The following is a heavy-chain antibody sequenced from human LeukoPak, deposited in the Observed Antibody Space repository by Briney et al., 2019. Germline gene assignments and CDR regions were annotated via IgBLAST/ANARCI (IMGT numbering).Heavy chain of an antibody. CDR3: ARGMGAYCGGDCYSANWFDP. CDR1: GYTFTSYY. Sequence: ASVKVSCKASGYTFTSYYMHWVRQAPGQGLEWMGIINPSGGSTSYAQKFQGRVTMTRDTSTSTVYMELGSLRSEDTAVYYCARGMGAYCGGDCYSANWFDPWGQGTLVTVSS. J-gene: IGHJ5*02. D-gene: IGHD2-21*02. V-gene: IGHV1-46*01. CDR2: INPSGGST.